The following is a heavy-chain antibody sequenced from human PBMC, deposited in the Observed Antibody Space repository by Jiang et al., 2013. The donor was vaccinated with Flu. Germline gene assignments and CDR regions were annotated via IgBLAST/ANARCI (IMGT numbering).Heavy chain of an antibody. D-gene: IGHD2-21*01. CDR1: GGSISSYY. V-gene: IGHV4-59*01. Sequence: LLKPSETLSLTCTVSGGSISSYYWSWIRQPPGKGLEWIGYIYYSGSTNYNPSLKSRVTISVDTSKNQFSLKLSSVTAADTAVYYCARELGWGVGGRYFDYWGQGTLVTVSS. J-gene: IGHJ4*02. CDR3: ARELGWGVGGRYFDY. CDR2: IYYSGST.